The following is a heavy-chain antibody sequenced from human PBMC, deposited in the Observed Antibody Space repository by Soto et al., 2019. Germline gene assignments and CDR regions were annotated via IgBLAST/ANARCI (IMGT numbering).Heavy chain of an antibody. D-gene: IGHD6-19*01. J-gene: IGHJ4*02. Sequence: GGSLRLSCEASGFTFSSYSMSWVRQAPGKGLEWVSYISSGSSTVYYADSVKGRFTISRDNPKNTLYLQMNSLRADDTVVFFCARGISGAGTPELAYWAKGTLVPVSS. CDR3: ARGISGAGTPELAY. V-gene: IGHV3-48*01. CDR2: ISSGSSTV. CDR1: GFTFSSYS.